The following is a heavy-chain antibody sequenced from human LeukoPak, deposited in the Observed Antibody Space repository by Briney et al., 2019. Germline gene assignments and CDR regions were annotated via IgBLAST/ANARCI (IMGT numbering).Heavy chain of an antibody. J-gene: IGHJ5*02. V-gene: IGHV1-18*01. D-gene: IGHD3-22*01. CDR1: GYTFTSYG. Sequence: ASVKVSCKASGYTFTSYGISWVRQAPGQGLEWMGWISAYNGNTNYAQKLQGRVTMTTYTSTSTAYMELRSLRSDDTAVYYCARNKYYYDSSGYHKDGWFDPWGQGTLVTVSS. CDR2: ISAYNGNT. CDR3: ARNKYYYDSSGYHKDGWFDP.